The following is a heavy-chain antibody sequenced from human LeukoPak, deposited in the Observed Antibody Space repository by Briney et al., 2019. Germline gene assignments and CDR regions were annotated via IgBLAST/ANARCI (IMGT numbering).Heavy chain of an antibody. J-gene: IGHJ6*03. V-gene: IGHV4-34*01. CDR1: GGPFSGYY. CDR3: AKPGGFFLYYMDV. D-gene: IGHD1-14*01. Sequence: SETPSLTCAVSGGPFSGYYWTWIRQSPGKGLEWIGEIDHSGGTHNNPSLRGRVTISVDTSKSQFSLKLTSVTAADTGVYYCAKPGGFFLYYMDVWGKGTTVTVSS. CDR2: IDHSGGT.